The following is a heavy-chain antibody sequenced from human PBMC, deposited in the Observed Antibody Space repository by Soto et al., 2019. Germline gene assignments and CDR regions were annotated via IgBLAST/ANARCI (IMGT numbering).Heavy chain of an antibody. CDR1: GGSISSGGYY. V-gene: IGHV4-31*03. CDR2: IYYSGST. J-gene: IGHJ5*02. D-gene: IGHD6-13*01. Sequence: SEILSLTCTVSGGSISSGGYYWSWIRQHPGKGLEWIGYIYYSGSTYYNPSLKSRVTISVDTSKNQFSLKLSSVTAADTAVYYCARDHRIAAAGTASGIDPWGQGTLVTVSS. CDR3: ARDHRIAAAGTASGIDP.